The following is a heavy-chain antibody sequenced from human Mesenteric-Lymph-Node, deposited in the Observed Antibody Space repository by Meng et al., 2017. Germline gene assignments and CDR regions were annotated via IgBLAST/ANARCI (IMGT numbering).Heavy chain of an antibody. D-gene: IGHD4-17*01. CDR3: TTDLLYYGDYRHYFDY. CDR1: GFTFSNAW. CDR2: IKSKTDGGTT. V-gene: IGHV3-15*01. Sequence: LAGAGGGFVQPGGSLRLSCAASGFTFSNAWMSWVRQAPGKGLEWVGRIKSKTDGGTTDYAAPVKGRFTISRDDSKNTLYLQMNSLKTEDTAVYYCTTDLLYYGDYRHYFDYWGQGTLVTVSS. J-gene: IGHJ4*02.